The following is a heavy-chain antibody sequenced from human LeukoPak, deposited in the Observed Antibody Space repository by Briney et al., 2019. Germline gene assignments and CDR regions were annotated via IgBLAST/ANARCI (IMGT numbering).Heavy chain of an antibody. CDR1: GFTLSNVW. CDR2: IYTSGRT. D-gene: IGHD6-13*01. CDR3: AREPVGSSFDY. J-gene: IGHJ4*02. Sequence: GSLRLSCAASGFTLSNVWMNWVRQAPGKGLEWVGRIYTSGRTNFHPSLKSQVTMSVDTSKNQFSLRLISVTAADTAVYYCAREPVGSSFDYWGQGTLVTVSS. V-gene: IGHV4-4*07.